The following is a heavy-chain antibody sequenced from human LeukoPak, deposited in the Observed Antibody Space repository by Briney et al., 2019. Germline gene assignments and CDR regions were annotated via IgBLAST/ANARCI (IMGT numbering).Heavy chain of an antibody. V-gene: IGHV3-48*01. CDR1: GLTFTNFT. CDR3: VRRIGRDS. CDR2: SRSDTAST. D-gene: IGHD2/OR15-2a*01. J-gene: IGHJ4*02. Sequence: GGSLRLSCTASGLTFTNFTMNWIRQAPGRGPEWISASRSDTASTFYADSVKGRFTISRDNAKNSLYLLMNSLRVEDTAVYYCVRRIGRDSWGQGTQVTVSS.